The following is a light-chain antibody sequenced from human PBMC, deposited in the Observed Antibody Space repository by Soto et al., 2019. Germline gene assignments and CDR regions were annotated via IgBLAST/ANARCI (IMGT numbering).Light chain of an antibody. Sequence: QLVLTQSPSASASLGASVKLTCTLSSGHSSYAIAWHQQQPEKGPRYLMKLSSDGSHSKGDGIPDRFSGSSSGAERYLTISSLQSEDAADYYCQTWDTGARVVFGGGTQLTVL. J-gene: IGLJ2*01. CDR1: SGHSSYA. CDR3: QTWDTGARVV. V-gene: IGLV4-69*01. CDR2: LSSDGSH.